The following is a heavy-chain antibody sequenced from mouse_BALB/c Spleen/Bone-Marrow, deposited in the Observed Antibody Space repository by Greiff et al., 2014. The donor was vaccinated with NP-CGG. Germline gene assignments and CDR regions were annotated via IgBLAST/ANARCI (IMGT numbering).Heavy chain of an antibody. CDR3: ARSGNFFDY. Sequence: DVQLVESGPGLMKPSQSLSLTCTVTGYSITSAYAWNWIRQFPGDKLEWMGYITSSGHTSYNPSLKSRISITRDTSKNQFFLQLYSVTTEDTATYFCARSGNFFDYWGQGTTLTVSS. J-gene: IGHJ2*01. D-gene: IGHD3-1*01. CDR2: ITSSGHT. V-gene: IGHV3-2*02. CDR1: GYSITSAYA.